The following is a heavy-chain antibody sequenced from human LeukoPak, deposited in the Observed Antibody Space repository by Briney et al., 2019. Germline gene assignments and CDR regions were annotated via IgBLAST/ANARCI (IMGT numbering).Heavy chain of an antibody. Sequence: GGSLRLSCAASGFTFSSCGMHWVRQAPGKGLEWVAVIWYDGSNKYYADSVKGRFTISRDNSKNTLYLQMNSLRAEDTAVYYCARPHEYSSGWYNWFDPWGQGTLVTVSS. CDR1: GFTFSSCG. V-gene: IGHV3-33*01. CDR3: ARPHEYSSGWYNWFDP. CDR2: IWYDGSNK. D-gene: IGHD6-19*01. J-gene: IGHJ5*02.